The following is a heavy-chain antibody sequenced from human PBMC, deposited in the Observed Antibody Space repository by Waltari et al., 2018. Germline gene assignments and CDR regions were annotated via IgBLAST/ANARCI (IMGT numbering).Heavy chain of an antibody. D-gene: IGHD1-1*01. CDR1: GFNLSGSA. V-gene: IGHV3-73*02. J-gene: IGHJ6*03. CDR2: VRSKANGFAI. CDR3: TSVEEVFLYYMNV. Sequence: EVQLVESGGGLVQPGGSLKLSCAASGFNLSGSAVHWVRQASGKGREWVGRVRSKANGFAIAYAASGEGRFISSRDDSKNTAYLQMNSLKAEDTAVYYCTSVEEVFLYYMNVWGKGTTVTISS.